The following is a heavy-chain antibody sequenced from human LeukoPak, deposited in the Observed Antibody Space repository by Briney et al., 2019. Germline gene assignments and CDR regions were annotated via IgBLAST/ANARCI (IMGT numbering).Heavy chain of an antibody. CDR1: GGSFSGYY. CDR3: ARGLYQRDY. Sequence: SETLSLTCAVYGGSFSGYYWRWIRQPPGKGVEWTGEINHRGRTNHNPSLKSRDNIQVDTSKLQFSLKLSSVTAADTAVYYCARGLYQRDYWGQGTLVTVSS. J-gene: IGHJ4*02. CDR2: INHRGRT. D-gene: IGHD6-25*01. V-gene: IGHV4-34*01.